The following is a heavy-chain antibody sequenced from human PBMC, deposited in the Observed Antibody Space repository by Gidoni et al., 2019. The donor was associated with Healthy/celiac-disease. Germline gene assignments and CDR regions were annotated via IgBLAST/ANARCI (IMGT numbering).Heavy chain of an antibody. CDR2: ISGSGGST. CDR1: GFTFSSYA. V-gene: IGHV3-23*01. Sequence: EVQLLESGGGLVQPGGSLRLSCAASGFTFSSYAMSWVRQAPGKGLEWVSAISGSGGSTYYADSVKGRFTISRDNSKNTLYLQMNSLRAEDTAVYYCAKSDLKMYYYDSSGYHTFDPWGQGTLVTVSS. CDR3: AKSDLKMYYYDSSGYHTFDP. D-gene: IGHD3-22*01. J-gene: IGHJ5*02.